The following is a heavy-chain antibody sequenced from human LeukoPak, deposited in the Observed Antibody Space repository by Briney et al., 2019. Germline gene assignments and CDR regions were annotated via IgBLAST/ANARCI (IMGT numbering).Heavy chain of an antibody. D-gene: IGHD1-26*01. CDR1: GFTFDDYG. CDR3: ARLGVGATRDAFDI. CDR2: INWNGGST. Sequence: GGSLRLSCAASGFTFDDYGMSWVRQAPGKGLEWVSGINWNGGSTGYADSVKGRFTISRDNAKNSLYLQMNSLRAEDAALYYCARLGVGATRDAFDIWGQGTMVTVSS. J-gene: IGHJ3*02. V-gene: IGHV3-20*04.